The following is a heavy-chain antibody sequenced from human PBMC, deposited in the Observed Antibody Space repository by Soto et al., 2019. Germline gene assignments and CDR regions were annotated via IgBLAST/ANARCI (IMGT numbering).Heavy chain of an antibody. V-gene: IGHV3-23*01. J-gene: IGHJ4*02. CDR3: AKMVGVAPGAYAFDY. D-gene: IGHD2-15*01. Sequence: EVQVLESGGGLVQPGGSLRLSCAATGFTFSDFAMSWVRQAPGKGLEWVSRIYGGGNGPHYADSVKGRVTISRDNSKNTLYLQMNSLRAEDAAVYYCAKMVGVAPGAYAFDYWGQGTVVTVSS. CDR2: IYGGGNGP. CDR1: GFTFSDFA.